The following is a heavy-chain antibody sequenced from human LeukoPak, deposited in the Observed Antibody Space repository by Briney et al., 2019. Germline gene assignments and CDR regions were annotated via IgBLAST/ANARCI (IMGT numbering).Heavy chain of an antibody. Sequence: KPSETLSLTCTVSGGSINSYYWSWIRQPAGKGLEWIGRIYSSGSTNYNPSLKSRVSMSVDTSKNQFSLKLTSVTAADTAVYYCARGGKATVVPMWGQGILVTVSS. CDR1: GGSINSYY. CDR3: ARGGKATVVPM. D-gene: IGHD4-23*01. J-gene: IGHJ4*02. V-gene: IGHV4-4*07. CDR2: IYSSGST.